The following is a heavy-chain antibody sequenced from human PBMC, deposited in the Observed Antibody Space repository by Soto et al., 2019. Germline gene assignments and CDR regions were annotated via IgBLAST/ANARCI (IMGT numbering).Heavy chain of an antibody. CDR1: GVSISSSSYY. V-gene: IGHV4-39*01. Sequence: PLETLSLTCTVSGVSISSSSYYWGWIRQPPGKGLEWIGSIYYSGSTYYNPSLKSRVTISVDTSKNQFSLKLSSVTAADTAVYYCARSELMWFGVNWFDPWGQGTLVTVSS. CDR3: ARSELMWFGVNWFDP. D-gene: IGHD3-10*01. J-gene: IGHJ5*02. CDR2: IYYSGST.